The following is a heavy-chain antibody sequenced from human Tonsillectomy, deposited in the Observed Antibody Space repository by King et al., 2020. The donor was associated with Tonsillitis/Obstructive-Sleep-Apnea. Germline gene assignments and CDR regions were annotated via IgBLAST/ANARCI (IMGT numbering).Heavy chain of an antibody. D-gene: IGHD6-19*01. V-gene: IGHV3-23*04. CDR2: ISGSGGGT. J-gene: IGHJ4*02. CDR3: AKITSYSSGWYEGPFDY. CDR1: GFTFSSYA. Sequence: VQLVESGGGLVQPGGSLRLSCAASGFTFSSYAMSWVRQAPGKGLEWVSAISGSGGGTYSADFVKGRFTISRDNSQNTLYLQMNILRAEDTAVYYCAKITSYSSGWYEGPFDYWGQGTLVTVSS.